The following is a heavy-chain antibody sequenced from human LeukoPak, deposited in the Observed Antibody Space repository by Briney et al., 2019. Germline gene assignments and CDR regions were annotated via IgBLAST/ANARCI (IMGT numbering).Heavy chain of an antibody. CDR2: IYHSGST. V-gene: IGHV4-38-2*01. J-gene: IGHJ4*02. CDR1: GYSISSGYY. D-gene: IGHD1-20*01. Sequence: PSETLSLTCAVSGYSISSGYYWGWSRQPPGKGLEWIGSIYHSGSTYYNPSLKSRVTISVDTSKNQFSLKLSSVTAAATAVYSSARLGDFITGDGALDYWGQGTLVTVSS. CDR3: ARLGDFITGDGALDY.